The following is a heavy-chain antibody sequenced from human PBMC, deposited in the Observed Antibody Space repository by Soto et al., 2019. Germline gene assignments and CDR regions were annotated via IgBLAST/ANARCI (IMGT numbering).Heavy chain of an antibody. CDR1: GYTFTSYA. Sequence: QVQLVQSGAEVKKPGASVKVSCKASGYTFTSYAMNWVRQAPGQRLEWMGWINAGNGNTKYSQKFQGRVTITRDTSASTAYMELSSLRSEDTAVYYCARAGTPSKLDFWSGYYYVWFDPWVQGTLVTVSS. D-gene: IGHD3-3*01. CDR3: ARAGTPSKLDFWSGYYYVWFDP. V-gene: IGHV1-3*01. J-gene: IGHJ5*02. CDR2: INAGNGNT.